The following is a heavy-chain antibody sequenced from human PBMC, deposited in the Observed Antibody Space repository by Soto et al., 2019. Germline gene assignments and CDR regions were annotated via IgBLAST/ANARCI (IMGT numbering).Heavy chain of an antibody. Sequence: QVQLVESGGGVVQPGRSLRLSCAASGFTFSSYGMHWVRQAPGKGLEWVAVISYDGSNKYYADSVKGRFTISRDNSKNPLYLQMNSLRAEDTAVYYCAKAIAAYDILTGFDYWGQGTLVTVSS. J-gene: IGHJ4*02. D-gene: IGHD3-9*01. V-gene: IGHV3-30*18. CDR2: ISYDGSNK. CDR1: GFTFSSYG. CDR3: AKAIAAYDILTGFDY.